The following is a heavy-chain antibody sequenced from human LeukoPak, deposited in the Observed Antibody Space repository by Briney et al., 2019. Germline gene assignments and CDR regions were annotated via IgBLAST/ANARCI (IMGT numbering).Heavy chain of an antibody. Sequence: SETLSLTCTVSGGSISSYYWSWIRQPPGAGLGWIGYIYYSGSTNYNPSLKSRVTISVDTSKNQFSLKLSSVTAADTAVYYCARASGYSSSWYPDYWGQGTLVTVSS. CDR3: ARASGYSSSWYPDY. CDR1: GGSISSYY. CDR2: IYYSGST. V-gene: IGHV4-59*01. D-gene: IGHD6-13*01. J-gene: IGHJ4*02.